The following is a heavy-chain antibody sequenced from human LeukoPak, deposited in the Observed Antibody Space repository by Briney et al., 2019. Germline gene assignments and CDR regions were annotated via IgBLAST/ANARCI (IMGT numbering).Heavy chain of an antibody. D-gene: IGHD3-10*01. V-gene: IGHV1-8*03. Sequence: PGASVKVSCKASGGTFSSYAISWVRQAPGQGLEWMGWMNPNSGNTGYAQKFQGRVTITRDTSISTAYMELSSLRSEDTAVYYCARDGDYYGSGNFDYWGQGTLVTVSS. CDR2: MNPNSGNT. CDR3: ARDGDYYGSGNFDY. J-gene: IGHJ4*02. CDR1: GGTFSSYA.